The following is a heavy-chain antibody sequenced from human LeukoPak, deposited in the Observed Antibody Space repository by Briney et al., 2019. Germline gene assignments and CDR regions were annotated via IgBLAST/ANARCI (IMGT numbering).Heavy chain of an antibody. CDR3: ATLSRVEWELSD. CDR1: GGTFSSYA. D-gene: IGHD1-26*01. CDR2: IIPIFGTA. V-gene: IGHV1-69*01. J-gene: IGHJ4*02. Sequence: ASVKVSCKASGGTFSSYAISWVRQAPGQGLEWMGGIIPIFGTANYAQKFQGRVTITADESTSTAYMELSSLRSEDTAVYYCATLSRVEWELSDWGQGTLVTVSS.